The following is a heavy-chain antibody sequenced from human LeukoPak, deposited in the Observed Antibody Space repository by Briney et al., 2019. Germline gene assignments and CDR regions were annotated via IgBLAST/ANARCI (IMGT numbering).Heavy chain of an antibody. V-gene: IGHV3-53*01. CDR2: IYSAGNT. CDR3: ARRAGAYTHPYDY. CDR1: GFTFSSYS. Sequence: GGSLRLSCAASGFTFSSYSMNWVRQAPGKGLEWVSFIYSAGNTHYSDSVKGRFTISIDNSKNTLYLQMNSLRAEDTAVYYCARRAGAYTHPYDYWGQGTLVTVSS. D-gene: IGHD3-16*01. J-gene: IGHJ4*02.